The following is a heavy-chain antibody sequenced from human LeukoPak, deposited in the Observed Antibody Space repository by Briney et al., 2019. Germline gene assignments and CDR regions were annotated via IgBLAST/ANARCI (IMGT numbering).Heavy chain of an antibody. J-gene: IGHJ4*02. D-gene: IGHD6-19*01. V-gene: IGHV3-30*04. CDR2: ISYDGSNE. CDR3: ARPFLRFSSGWHFDY. Sequence: GGSLRLSCAASGFTFSSYVMHWVRQAPGKGLEWVAIISYDGSNEYYADSVKGRFTISRDNSKNTLYLQMNSLRAADTAVYYCARPFLRFSSGWHFDYWGQGILVTVSS. CDR1: GFTFSSYV.